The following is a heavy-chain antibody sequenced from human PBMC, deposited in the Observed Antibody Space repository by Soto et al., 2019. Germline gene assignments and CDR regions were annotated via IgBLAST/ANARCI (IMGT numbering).Heavy chain of an antibody. D-gene: IGHD3-9*01. CDR2: ISSSSSYI. CDR1: GFTFSSYS. V-gene: IGHV3-21*01. Sequence: GGSLRLSCAASGFTFSSYSMNWVRQAPGKGLEWVSSISSSSSYIYYADSVKGRFTISRDNAKNSLYLQMNSLRAEDTAVYYCARVRYDILTGPTDYWGQGTLVTVSS. J-gene: IGHJ4*02. CDR3: ARVRYDILTGPTDY.